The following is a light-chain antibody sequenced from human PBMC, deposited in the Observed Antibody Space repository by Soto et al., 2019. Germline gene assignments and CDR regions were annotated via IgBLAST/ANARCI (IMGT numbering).Light chain of an antibody. V-gene: IGKV1-17*03. CDR3: LQHKSYPRT. Sequence: DIQMIQSPSDMSASVGDRVTITCRASQDISNFLVWFQQRPGKVPKRLMYSANRFERGVPSRFSGSGSGTEFTLTISSLQPEDFATYYCLQHKSYPRTFGQGTKVEIK. CDR1: QDISNF. CDR2: SAN. J-gene: IGKJ1*01.